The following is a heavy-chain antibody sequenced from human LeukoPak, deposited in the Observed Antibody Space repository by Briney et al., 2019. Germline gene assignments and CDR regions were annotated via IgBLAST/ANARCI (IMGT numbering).Heavy chain of an antibody. CDR1: DDSISRSSYY. D-gene: IGHD6-19*01. CDR3: ARGLYDGGWFHFDS. J-gene: IGHJ4*02. V-gene: IGHV4-39*02. Sequence: SETLSLTCTVSDDSISRSSYYWAWVRQPPGKGLEWIGNIYSSGSAYYTPSLSTRVIISIDTSKNHLSLELTSVTAADMAVYYFARGLYDGGWFHFDSWGQGSLVTVSS. CDR2: IYSSGSA.